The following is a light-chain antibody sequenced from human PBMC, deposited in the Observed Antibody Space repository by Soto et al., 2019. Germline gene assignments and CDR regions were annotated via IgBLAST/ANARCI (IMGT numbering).Light chain of an antibody. J-gene: IGLJ2*01. CDR2: GNS. CDR3: QSYDSSLSGPVV. V-gene: IGLV1-40*01. Sequence: VLTQPPSVSGAPGRRVTISCTGSSSNIGAGYDVHWYQQLPGTAPKLLIYGNSNRPSGVPDRFTGSKSGTSASLAITGLQAEDEADYYCQSYDSSLSGPVVFGGGTKLTVL. CDR1: SSNIGAGYD.